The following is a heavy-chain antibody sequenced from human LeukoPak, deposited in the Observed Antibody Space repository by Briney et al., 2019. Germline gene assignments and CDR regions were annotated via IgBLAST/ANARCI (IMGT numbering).Heavy chain of an antibody. CDR1: GGSITSNTRAGSG. D-gene: IGHD6-13*01. CDR2: IYYSGNT. Sequence: SETLSLTCTVSGGSITSNTRAGSGWSWIRQTPGKGLEWIGYIYYSGNTKYNPSLESRVTISVDTSKNQFSLRLTSVTAADTAVYYCARAVSSSWNAFDIWGQGTMVTVSS. CDR3: ARAVSSSWNAFDI. V-gene: IGHV4-61*08. J-gene: IGHJ3*02.